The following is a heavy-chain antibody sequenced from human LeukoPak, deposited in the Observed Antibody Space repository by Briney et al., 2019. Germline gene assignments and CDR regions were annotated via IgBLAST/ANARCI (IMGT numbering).Heavy chain of an antibody. V-gene: IGHV1-18*01. CDR3: ARVYYYDTSGHNWFDP. D-gene: IGHD3-22*01. CDR1: GYTFNTYG. CDR2: ISGYNGNT. J-gene: IGHJ5*02. Sequence: VASVKVSCKASGYTFNTYGITWVRQAPGQGLEWMGWISGYNGNTNYAQKFQGRVTMTTDTSTGTAYMELRSLRSADTAVYYCARVYYYDTSGHNWFDPWGQGTLVAVSS.